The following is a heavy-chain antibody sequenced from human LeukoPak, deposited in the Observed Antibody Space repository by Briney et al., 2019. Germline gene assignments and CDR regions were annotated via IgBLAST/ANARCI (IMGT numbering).Heavy chain of an antibody. J-gene: IGHJ4*02. CDR2: FDPEDGEA. D-gene: IGHD6-19*01. CDR1: GDSLTEVS. CDR3: VTDIRSGWRNY. V-gene: IGHV1-24*01. Sequence: ASVKVSCKVSGDSLTEVSTHWVRQAPGKGLEWMGGFDPEDGEAIYAQKVQGRLTMTEGTSIDTAFTELRSLKSEDTAIYYCVTDIRSGWRNYWGQGTLITVSS.